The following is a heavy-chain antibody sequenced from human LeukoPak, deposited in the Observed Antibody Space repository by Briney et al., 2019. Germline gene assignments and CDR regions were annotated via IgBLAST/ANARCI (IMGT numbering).Heavy chain of an antibody. D-gene: IGHD2-2*01. CDR1: GFTFDDYA. J-gene: IGHJ3*02. V-gene: IGHV3-9*01. CDR3: AKARGDQAAFDI. Sequence: PGRSLRLSCAASGFTFDDYAMHWVRQAPGKGLEWVSGISWNSGSIGYADSVKGRFTISRDNAKNSLYLQMNSLRAEDTALYYCAKARGDQAAFDIRGQGTMVTVSS. CDR2: ISWNSGSI.